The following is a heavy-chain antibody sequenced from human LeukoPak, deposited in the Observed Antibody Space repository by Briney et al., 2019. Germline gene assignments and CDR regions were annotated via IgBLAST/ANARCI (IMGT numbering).Heavy chain of an antibody. CDR2: INPNSGGT. V-gene: IGHV1-2*02. J-gene: IGHJ5*02. D-gene: IGHD3-10*01. CDR1: GYTSTGYY. Sequence: ASVKVSCKASGYTSTGYYMHWVRQAPGQGLEWMGWINPNSGGTNYAQKFQGRVTMTRDTSISTAYMELSRLRSDDTAVYYCARELMVRGVIHWFDPWGQGTLVTVSS. CDR3: ARELMVRGVIHWFDP.